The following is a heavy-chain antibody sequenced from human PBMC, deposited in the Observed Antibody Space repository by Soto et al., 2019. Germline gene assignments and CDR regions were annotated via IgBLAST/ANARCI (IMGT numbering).Heavy chain of an antibody. D-gene: IGHD2-15*01. CDR3: TSWDGCCSGGSCFFDS. CDR1: GFSLTRYW. J-gene: IGHJ4*02. CDR2: INEDGSKR. Sequence: GGSLRLSCIASGFSLTRYWMSWVRQTPGKGLEWVAKINEDGSKRDYMESVEGRFTISRDNAKNSVSLQMESLRADDTAIYYCTSWDGCCSGGSCFFDSWGQGTLVTVSS. V-gene: IGHV3-7*01.